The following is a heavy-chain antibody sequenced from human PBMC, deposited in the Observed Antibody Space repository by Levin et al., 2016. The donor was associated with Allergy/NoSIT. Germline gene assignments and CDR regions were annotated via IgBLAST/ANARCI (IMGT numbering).Heavy chain of an antibody. CDR2: ISSTGKTA. J-gene: IGHJ4*02. CDR3: VRDRLDPFL. D-gene: IGHD6-6*01. Sequence: GESLKISCAASGFTFSIYAMHWVRQAPGKGLEFVAYISSTGKTADYLDSVKGRFTIFRDDAKKTVSLQMDRVRVEDTAVYYCVRDRLDPFLWGQGTWVTVSS. V-gene: IGHV3-48*03. CDR1: GFTFSIYA.